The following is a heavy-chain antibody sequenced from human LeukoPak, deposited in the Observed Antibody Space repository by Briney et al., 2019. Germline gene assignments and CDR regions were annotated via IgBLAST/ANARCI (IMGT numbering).Heavy chain of an antibody. D-gene: IGHD3-9*01. CDR2: LNPQTGDT. J-gene: IGHJ4*02. Sequence: ASVKVSCKASGYAFSAYYMHWVRQAPGQGLEWMGWLNPQTGDTHFAQKFQGRVTMTRDTSISTAYMELSRLRSDDTAVYYCATGGVNYDILTGYQNYWGQGTLVTVSS. CDR3: ATGGVNYDILTGYQNY. V-gene: IGHV1-2*02. CDR1: GYAFSAYY.